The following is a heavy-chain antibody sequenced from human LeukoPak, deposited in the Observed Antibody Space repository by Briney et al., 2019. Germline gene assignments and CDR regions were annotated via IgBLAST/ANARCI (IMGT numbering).Heavy chain of an antibody. Sequence: SETLSLTCTVSGGSISSYYWIWIRQPPGKGLEWIGFIYYSRNTNYDPSLKSRVTISADTSKNQFSLKLRSVTAADTAVYYCARTTVTTWRYYFNYWGQGTLVTVSS. CDR2: IYYSRNT. CDR1: GGSISSYY. V-gene: IGHV4-59*01. CDR3: ARTTVTTWRYYFNY. J-gene: IGHJ4*02. D-gene: IGHD4-17*01.